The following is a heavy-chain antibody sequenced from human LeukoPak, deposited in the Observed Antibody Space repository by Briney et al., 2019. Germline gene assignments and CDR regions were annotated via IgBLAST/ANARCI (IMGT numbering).Heavy chain of an antibody. V-gene: IGHV4-59*01. CDR2: IYYSGST. CDR3: ARDRSGLYMDV. Sequence: SETLSLTCTVSGGSISSYYWSWIRQPPGKGLGWIGYIYYSGSTNYNPSLKSRVTISVDTSKNQFSLKLSSVTAADTAVYYCARDRSGLYMDVWGKGTTVTVSS. CDR1: GGSISSYY. J-gene: IGHJ6*03.